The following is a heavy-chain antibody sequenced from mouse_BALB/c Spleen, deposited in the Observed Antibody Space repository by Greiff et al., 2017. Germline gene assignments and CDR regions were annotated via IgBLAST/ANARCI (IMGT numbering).Heavy chain of an antibody. CDR2: ISDGGSYT. J-gene: IGHJ2*01. V-gene: IGHV5-4*02. Sequence: EVMLVESGGGLVKPGGSLKLSCAASGFTFSDYYMYWVRQTPEKRLEWVATISDGGSYTYYPDSVKGRFNISRDNAKNNLYLQMSSLKSEDTAMYYCARGGYGSSPFDYWGQGTTLTVSS. CDR1: GFTFSDYY. D-gene: IGHD1-1*01. CDR3: ARGGYGSSPFDY.